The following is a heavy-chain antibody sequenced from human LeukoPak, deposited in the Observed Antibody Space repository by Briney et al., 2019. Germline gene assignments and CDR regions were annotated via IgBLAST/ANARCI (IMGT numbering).Heavy chain of an antibody. V-gene: IGHV3-30*03. J-gene: IGHJ4*02. CDR1: GFTFSSYG. Sequence: GGSLRLSCAASGFTFSSYGMHWVRQAPGKGLEWVAVISYDGSNKYYADSVKGRFTISRDNSKNTLYLQMNSLRAEDTAVYYCARGSARPVPFDYWGQGTLVTVSS. D-gene: IGHD6-6*01. CDR2: ISYDGSNK. CDR3: ARGSARPVPFDY.